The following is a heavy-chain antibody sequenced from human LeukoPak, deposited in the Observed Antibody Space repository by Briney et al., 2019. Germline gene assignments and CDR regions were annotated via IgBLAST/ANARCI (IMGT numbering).Heavy chain of an antibody. D-gene: IGHD3-22*01. CDR1: GYILTELS. V-gene: IGHV1-24*01. Sequence: GASVKVSCKVSGYILTELSMHWVRQAPGKGLEWMGGFDPEDGKTIYAQKFQGRVTMTEDTSTDTANMELSSLRSDDTAVYYCATAPPNENSGSYDYWGQGTLVTVSS. J-gene: IGHJ4*02. CDR2: FDPEDGKT. CDR3: ATAPPNENSGSYDY.